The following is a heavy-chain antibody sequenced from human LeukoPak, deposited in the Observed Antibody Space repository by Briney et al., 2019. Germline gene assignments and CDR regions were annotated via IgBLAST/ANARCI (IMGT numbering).Heavy chain of an antibody. CDR2: IWYDGSNK. CDR1: GFSFGNFW. D-gene: IGHD6-6*01. J-gene: IGHJ4*02. Sequence: PGGSLRLSCAASGFSFGNFWMHWVRQAPGKGLEWVAVIWYDGSNKYYADSVKGRFTISRDNSKNTLYLQMNSLRAEDTAVYYCARESSSWFDYWGQGTLVTVSS. CDR3: ARESSSWFDY. V-gene: IGHV3-33*08.